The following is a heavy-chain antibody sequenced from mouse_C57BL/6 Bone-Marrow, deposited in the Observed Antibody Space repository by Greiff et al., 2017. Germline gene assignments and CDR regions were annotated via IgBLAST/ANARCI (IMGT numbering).Heavy chain of an antibody. CDR3: VYYGDGGGL. CDR2: IDPSDSET. D-gene: IGHD2-13*01. J-gene: IGHJ1*03. CDR1: GYTFTCSW. V-gene: IGHV1-52*01. Sequence: QQSCKASGYTFTCSWMHWVKQRPIQGLEWIGIIDPSDSETPYNHKFKDKSTLTVDKSSSTAYMQPSSLTSEDPAVYYCVYYGDGGGLWGTGTTVTVSS.